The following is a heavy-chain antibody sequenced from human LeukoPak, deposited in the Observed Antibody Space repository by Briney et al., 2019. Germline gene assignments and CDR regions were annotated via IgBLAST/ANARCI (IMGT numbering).Heavy chain of an antibody. Sequence: SQTLSLTCAASGGSISSGGYSWSWIRQPPGKGLEWIGYIYHSGSTYYNPSLKSRVTISVDRSKNQFSLKLSSVTAADTAVYYCARADSSGPNWFDPWGQGTPVTVSS. CDR2: IYHSGST. CDR3: ARADSSGPNWFDP. V-gene: IGHV4-30-2*01. D-gene: IGHD3-22*01. J-gene: IGHJ5*02. CDR1: GGSISSGGYS.